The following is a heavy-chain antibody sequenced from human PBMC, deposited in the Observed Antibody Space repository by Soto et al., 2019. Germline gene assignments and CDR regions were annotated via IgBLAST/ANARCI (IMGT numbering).Heavy chain of an antibody. CDR1: GGSISSYY. D-gene: IGHD6-19*01. CDR3: ARDYHSGGAFDI. J-gene: IGHJ3*02. V-gene: IGHV4-59*01. Sequence: SETLSLTCAVSGGSISSYYWSWIRQPPGKGLEWIGYIYYSGSTNYNPSIKSRVTISVDTSKNQFSLKLSSVTAADTAVYYCARDYHSGGAFDIWGQGTMVTVS. CDR2: IYYSGST.